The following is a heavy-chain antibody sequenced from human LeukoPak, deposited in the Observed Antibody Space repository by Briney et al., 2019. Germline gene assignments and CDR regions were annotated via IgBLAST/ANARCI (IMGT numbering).Heavy chain of an antibody. V-gene: IGHV4-38-2*02. D-gene: IGHD3-10*01. Sequence: SETLSLTCTVSGYSLSSGYYWGWIRQPPGKGLEWIGSIYHSGSTYYNPSLKSRVTISVDTPKNQFSLKLSSVTAADTAVYYCAIVGGSGTDFDYWGQGTLVSVSS. CDR2: IYHSGST. J-gene: IGHJ4*02. CDR3: AIVGGSGTDFDY. CDR1: GYSLSSGYY.